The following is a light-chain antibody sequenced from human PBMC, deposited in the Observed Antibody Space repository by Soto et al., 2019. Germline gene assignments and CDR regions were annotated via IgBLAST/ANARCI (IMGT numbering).Light chain of an antibody. V-gene: IGLV2-14*03. CDR1: SSDIGGYNF. J-gene: IGLJ1*01. Sequence: VLTQPASVSGSPGQSITISCTGTSSDIGGYNFVSWYQHHPGKAPRLLIFDVSDRPSGVSDRFSGSKSGNTASLTISGLQAEDEADYYCSSYITSSTPYVFGTGTKVTVL. CDR3: SSYITSSTPYV. CDR2: DVS.